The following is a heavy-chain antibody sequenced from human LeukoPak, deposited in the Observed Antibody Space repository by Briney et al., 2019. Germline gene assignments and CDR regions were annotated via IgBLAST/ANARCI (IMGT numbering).Heavy chain of an antibody. J-gene: IGHJ6*03. CDR2: INWNGGST. V-gene: IGHV3-20*04. CDR3: ARGRIATVSTFHPSEYYYYMDV. Sequence: PGGSLRLSCAASGFTFDDYGMSWVRQAPGKGLEWVSGINWNGGSTGYADSVKGRFTISRDNAKNSLYLQMNSLRAEDTALYYCARGRIATVSTFHPSEYYYYMDVWGKGTTVTVSS. CDR1: GFTFDDYG. D-gene: IGHD4-11*01.